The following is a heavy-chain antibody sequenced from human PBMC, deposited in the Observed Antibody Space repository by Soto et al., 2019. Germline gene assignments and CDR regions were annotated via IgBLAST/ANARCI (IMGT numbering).Heavy chain of an antibody. CDR3: AKARANSSTWHSNWFDP. D-gene: IGHD6-13*01. Sequence: EVQLLESGGALVPPGGSLRLSCAASGFSFNNYIMNWVRQAPGKGLEWVSGISDTGGSTDYADSVKGRFTISRDNSKNKVFLPKNRVRAGDTAMYYFAKARANSSTWHSNWFDPWGQGTLVTVSS. V-gene: IGHV3-23*01. J-gene: IGHJ5*02. CDR1: GFSFNNYI. CDR2: ISDTGGST.